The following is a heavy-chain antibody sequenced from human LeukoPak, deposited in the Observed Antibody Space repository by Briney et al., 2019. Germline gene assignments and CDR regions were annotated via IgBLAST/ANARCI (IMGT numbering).Heavy chain of an antibody. CDR3: AKDADFARIYYYFDS. V-gene: IGHV3-7*01. CDR2: IKQGGSEK. CDR1: GFTFRSYW. J-gene: IGHJ4*02. D-gene: IGHD3-10*01. Sequence: GGSLRLSCVASGFTFRSYWMSWVRQAPGKGLEWVANIKQGGSEKYYVDSVKGRFTISRDNSKDTLYLEMNNLRAEDTAIYYCAKDADFARIYYYFDSWGQGTLVTVSS.